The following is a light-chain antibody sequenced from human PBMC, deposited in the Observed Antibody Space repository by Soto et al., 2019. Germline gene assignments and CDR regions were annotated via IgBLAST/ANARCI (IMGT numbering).Light chain of an antibody. CDR1: QSVSSSY. Sequence: EIVLTQSPGTLSFSPGEIATLSCSASQSVSSSYLAWYQQKPGQALRLLIYGASSRANGIADKFSGSGSGTDFTLTISRLEPEDFAVYYCQQYGSSPPTFGQGTKVEIK. V-gene: IGKV3-20*01. CDR2: GAS. J-gene: IGKJ1*01. CDR3: QQYGSSPPT.